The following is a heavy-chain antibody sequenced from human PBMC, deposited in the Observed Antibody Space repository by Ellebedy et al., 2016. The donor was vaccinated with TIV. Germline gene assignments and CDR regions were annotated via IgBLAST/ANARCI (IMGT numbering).Heavy chain of an antibody. V-gene: IGHV1-69*13. Sequence: SVKVSXXASGGTFSSYAISWVRQAPGQGLEWMGGIIPIFGTANYAQKFQGRVTITADESTSTAYMELSSLRSEDTAVYYCASGSGSYSSTDKLHDYWGQGTLVTVSS. D-gene: IGHD3-10*01. J-gene: IGHJ4*02. CDR2: IIPIFGTA. CDR1: GGTFSSYA. CDR3: ASGSGSYSSTDKLHDY.